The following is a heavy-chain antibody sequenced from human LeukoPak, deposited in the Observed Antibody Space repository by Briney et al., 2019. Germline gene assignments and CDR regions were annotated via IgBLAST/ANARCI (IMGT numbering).Heavy chain of an antibody. D-gene: IGHD4/OR15-4a*01. Sequence: PGGSLRLSCAASGFMFDDYAMHWVRQAPGKGLEWVSGISWNSDDIDYADSVKGRFTISRDNAKNSLYLQMNSLRGEDTALYFCAKGPFANGWDYLESWGQGTLVAVST. CDR1: GFMFDDYA. V-gene: IGHV3-9*01. CDR2: ISWNSDDI. J-gene: IGHJ4*02. CDR3: AKGPFANGWDYLES.